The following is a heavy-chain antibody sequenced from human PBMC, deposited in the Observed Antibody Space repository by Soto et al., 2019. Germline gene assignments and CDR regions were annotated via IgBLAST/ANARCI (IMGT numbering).Heavy chain of an antibody. CDR3: ARGVGSGTYYNQYNWFDP. Sequence: SETLSLTCTVSGGSISSYYGSWIRQPPGKGLEWIGYIYYSGSTNYNPSLKSRVTISVDTSKNQFSLKLSSVTAADTAVYYCARGVGSGTYYNQYNWFDPWGQGTLVTVSS. J-gene: IGHJ5*02. CDR2: IYYSGST. D-gene: IGHD3-10*01. CDR1: GGSISSYY. V-gene: IGHV4-59*08.